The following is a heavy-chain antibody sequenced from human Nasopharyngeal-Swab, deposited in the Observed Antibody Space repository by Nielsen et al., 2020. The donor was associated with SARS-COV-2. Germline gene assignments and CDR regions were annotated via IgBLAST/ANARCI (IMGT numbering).Heavy chain of an antibody. CDR1: GFTFTSSA. Sequence: SVKVSCKASGFTFTSSAMQWVRQARGQRLEWIGWIVVGNGNTNYAQKFQERVTITRDMSTSTAYMELSSLRSEDTAVYYCVTTSGSYEEEGFVYWGQGTLVTVSS. CDR2: IVVGNGNT. J-gene: IGHJ4*02. V-gene: IGHV1-58*02. D-gene: IGHD1-26*01. CDR3: VTTSGSYEEEGFVY.